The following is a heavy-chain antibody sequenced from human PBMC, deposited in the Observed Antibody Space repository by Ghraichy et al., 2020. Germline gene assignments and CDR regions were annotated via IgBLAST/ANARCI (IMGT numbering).Heavy chain of an antibody. D-gene: IGHD1-1*01. Sequence: GGSLRLSCAASGFTFSSYAMNWVRQAPGKGLEWVSSISGSGGSTYYADSVKGRFTNSRDNSKNTLYLQMNSLRAEDTAVYYCANKGNTAVLQPMDYWGQGTLVTVSS. CDR1: GFTFSSYA. CDR2: ISGSGGST. CDR3: ANKGNTAVLQPMDY. J-gene: IGHJ4*02. V-gene: IGHV3-23*01.